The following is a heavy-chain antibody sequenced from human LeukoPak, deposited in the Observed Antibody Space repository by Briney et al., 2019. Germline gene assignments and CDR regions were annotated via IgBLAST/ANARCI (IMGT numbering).Heavy chain of an antibody. J-gene: IGHJ4*02. CDR1: GYSINSAFY. Sequence: PLETLSLTCTVSGYSINSAFYWGWIRVPPGKGLEWIGSVFHRGTTYYNSSLKSRANISIDTSKNQFSLKLNSVTAADTAVYYCARVWIGSSWYGVLGFDYWGQGTLVTVSS. CDR3: ARVWIGSSWYGVLGFDY. CDR2: VFHRGTT. D-gene: IGHD6-13*01. V-gene: IGHV4-38-2*02.